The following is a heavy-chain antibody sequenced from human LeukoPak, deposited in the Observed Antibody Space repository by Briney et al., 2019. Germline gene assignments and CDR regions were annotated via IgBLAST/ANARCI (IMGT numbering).Heavy chain of an antibody. CDR1: GGTFSSYA. CDR2: IIPILGIA. V-gene: IGHV1-69*04. J-gene: IGHJ5*02. CDR3: ARGHIVVVPAATHNWFDP. D-gene: IGHD2-2*01. Sequence: EASVKVSCKASGGTFSSYAISWVRQAPGQGLEWMGRIIPILGIANYAQKFQGRVTITADKSTSTAYMELSRLRSDDTAVYYCARGHIVVVPAATHNWFDPWGQGTLVTVSS.